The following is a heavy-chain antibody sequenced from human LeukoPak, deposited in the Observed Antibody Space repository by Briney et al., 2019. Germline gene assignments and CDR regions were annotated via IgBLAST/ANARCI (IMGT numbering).Heavy chain of an antibody. Sequence: PSETLSLTCAVYGGSFSAYYWSWIRQPPGKGLEWIGEINHRGSTNYNASLKSRVTISVDTSKNQFSLKLRSVTAADTAVYYCARVGAAAAGGNWFDPWGQGTLVTVSS. CDR1: GGSFSAYY. CDR3: ARVGAAAAGGNWFDP. D-gene: IGHD6-13*01. CDR2: INHRGST. J-gene: IGHJ5*02. V-gene: IGHV4-34*01.